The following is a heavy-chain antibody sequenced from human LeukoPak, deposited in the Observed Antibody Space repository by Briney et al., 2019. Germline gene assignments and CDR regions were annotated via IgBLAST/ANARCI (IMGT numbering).Heavy chain of an antibody. Sequence: GGSLRLSCAASGFTFSSYSMNWVRQAPGKGLEWVSSISSSSSYIYYADSVKGRFTISRDNAKNSLYLQMNSLRAEDTAVYYCARGSSSPTANFDYWGQGTLVTVSS. J-gene: IGHJ4*02. CDR2: ISSSSSYI. CDR1: GFTFSSYS. V-gene: IGHV3-21*01. CDR3: ARGSSSPTANFDY. D-gene: IGHD6-6*01.